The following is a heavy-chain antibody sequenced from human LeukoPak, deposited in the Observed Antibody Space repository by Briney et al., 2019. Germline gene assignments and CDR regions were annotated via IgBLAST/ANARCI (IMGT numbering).Heavy chain of an antibody. J-gene: IGHJ4*02. D-gene: IGHD3-22*01. Sequence: GGSLRLSCAASEFTFSSYAMSWVRQAPGKGLEWVSVISGSGGSTDYADSVKGRFTISRDNSKNTLYLQLNSLRVEDTAVYYCAKTSGSDYWGYYYDYWGQGTLVTVSS. CDR3: AKTSGSDYWGYYYDY. V-gene: IGHV3-23*01. CDR1: EFTFSSYA. CDR2: ISGSGGST.